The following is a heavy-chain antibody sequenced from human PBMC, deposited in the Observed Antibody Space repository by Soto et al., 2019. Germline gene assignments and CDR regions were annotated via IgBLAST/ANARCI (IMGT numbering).Heavy chain of an antibody. D-gene: IGHD3-3*01. CDR2: ISSSSSYI. Sequence: GGSLRLSCAASGFTFSSYSMNWVRQAPGKGLEWVSSISSSSSYIYYADSAKGRFTISRDNAKNSLYLQMNSLRAEDTAVYYCARVGFLEWLNAFDIWGQGTMVTVSS. CDR3: ARVGFLEWLNAFDI. V-gene: IGHV3-21*01. CDR1: GFTFSSYS. J-gene: IGHJ3*02.